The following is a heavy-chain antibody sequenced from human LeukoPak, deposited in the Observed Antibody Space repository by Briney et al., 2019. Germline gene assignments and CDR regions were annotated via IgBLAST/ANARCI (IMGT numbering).Heavy chain of an antibody. D-gene: IGHD3-22*01. V-gene: IGHV3-48*01. J-gene: IGHJ4*02. CDR3: AREKYYYDSSGYYRVIDY. CDR2: ISSSSSTI. CDR1: GFTFSSYS. Sequence: PGGSLRLSCAASGFTFSSYSMNWVRQAPGKGLEWVSYISSSSSTIYYADSVKGRFTISRDNAKNSLYLQMNSLRAEDTAVYYCAREKYYYDSSGYYRVIDYWGQGTLVTVSS.